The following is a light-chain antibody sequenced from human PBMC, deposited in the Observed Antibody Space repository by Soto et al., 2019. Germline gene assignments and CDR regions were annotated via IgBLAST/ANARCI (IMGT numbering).Light chain of an antibody. CDR3: FSYAGSSIWV. Sequence: QSVLTQPASVSGSPGQSITISCTGTRSDIGSYNNVAWYQKHPGKAPRVMIFGVTKRPSGISNRFFGSKSGSTASLTISGLQAEDEADYFCFSYAGSSIWVFGGGTQLTVL. J-gene: IGLJ3*02. V-gene: IGLV2-23*02. CDR2: GVT. CDR1: RSDIGSYNN.